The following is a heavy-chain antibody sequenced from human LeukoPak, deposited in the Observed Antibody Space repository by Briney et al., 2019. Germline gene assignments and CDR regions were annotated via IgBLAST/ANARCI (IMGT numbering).Heavy chain of an antibody. D-gene: IGHD5-12*01. CDR2: IYYSGST. CDR3: ARGTGADSGYGRENYYYGMDV. V-gene: IGHV4-39*01. J-gene: IGHJ6*02. CDR1: GGSISSSSYY. Sequence: SETLSLTCTVSGGSISSSSYYWGWIRQPPGKGLEWTGSIYYSGSTYYNPSLKSRVTISVDTSKNQFSLKLSSVTAADTAVYYCARGTGADSGYGRENYYYGMDVWGQGTAVTVSS.